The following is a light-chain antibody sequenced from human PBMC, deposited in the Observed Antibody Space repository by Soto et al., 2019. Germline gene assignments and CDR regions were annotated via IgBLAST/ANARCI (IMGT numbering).Light chain of an antibody. CDR2: DVD. CDR1: NSDVGGYNY. Sequence: QSALTQPASISGSPGQSITICCTGTNSDVGGYNYVSWYQQYPGKAPKLMIYDVDNRPSGVSYRFSGSKSGKTASLTISGLQAEDEADYYCSSYTTSSTVVFGGGTKLTVL. CDR3: SSYTTSSTVV. J-gene: IGLJ2*01. V-gene: IGLV2-14*01.